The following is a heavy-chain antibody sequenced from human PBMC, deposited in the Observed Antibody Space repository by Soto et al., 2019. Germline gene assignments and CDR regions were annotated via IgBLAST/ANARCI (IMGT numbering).Heavy chain of an antibody. Sequence: SETLSLTCTVSGGSISSGDYYWSWIRQPPGKGLEWIGYIYYSGSTYYNPSLKSRVTISVDTSKNQFSLKLSSVTAADTAVYYCARDMVAAAPPGWFDPWGQGTLVTV. J-gene: IGHJ5*02. CDR3: ARDMVAAAPPGWFDP. CDR1: GGSISSGDYY. CDR2: IYYSGST. D-gene: IGHD6-13*01. V-gene: IGHV4-30-4*01.